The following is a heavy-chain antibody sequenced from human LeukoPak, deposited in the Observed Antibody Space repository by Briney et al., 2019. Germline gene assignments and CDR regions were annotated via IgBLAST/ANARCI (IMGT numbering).Heavy chain of an antibody. CDR3: ARGLGGNFDY. CDR2: INHSGST. D-gene: IGHD3-16*01. Sequence: SETLSLTCTVSGGSFNNYYWSWIRQPPGKGLEWIGEINHSGSTNYNPSLKSRVTISVDTSKNQFSLKLSSVTAADTAVYYCARGLGGNFDYWGQGTLVTVSS. J-gene: IGHJ4*02. V-gene: IGHV4-34*01. CDR1: GGSFNNYY.